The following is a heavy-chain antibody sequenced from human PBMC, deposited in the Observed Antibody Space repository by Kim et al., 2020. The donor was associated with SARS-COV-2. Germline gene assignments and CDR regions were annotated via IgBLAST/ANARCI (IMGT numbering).Heavy chain of an antibody. J-gene: IGHJ4*02. V-gene: IGHV3-23*01. CDR1: GFTFSIYA. CDR2: ISDGGSTT. D-gene: IGHD2-2*01. CDR3: AKVVYISTWYGIDY. Sequence: GGSLRLSCTASGFTFSIYAMSWVRQAPGKGLEWLSAISDGGSTTYSADSVKGRFTLSRDNSKNTLYLQMNSLRAEDTAVYYCAKVVYISTWYGIDYWGQGALVTVSS.